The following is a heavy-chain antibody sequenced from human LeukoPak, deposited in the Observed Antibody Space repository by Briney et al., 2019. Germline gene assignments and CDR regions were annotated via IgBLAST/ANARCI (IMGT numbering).Heavy chain of an antibody. D-gene: IGHD3-22*01. CDR1: AFTFSSYW. V-gene: IGHV3-7*01. Sequence: GGSLRLSCAASAFTFSSYWMSWVRQAPGKGLEWVANIKQDGSEKYYVDSVKGRFTISRDNAKNSLYLQMNSLRAEDTAVYYCARDPYYYDSSGYYPWGQGTLVTVSS. CDR2: IKQDGSEK. CDR3: ARDPYYYDSSGYYP. J-gene: IGHJ5*02.